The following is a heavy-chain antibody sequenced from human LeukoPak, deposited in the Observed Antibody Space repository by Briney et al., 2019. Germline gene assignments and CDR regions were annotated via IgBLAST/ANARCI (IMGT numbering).Heavy chain of an antibody. CDR3: ARQQNRGYGLPFDY. V-gene: IGHV4-39*01. CDR2: IYYSGNT. J-gene: IGHJ4*02. D-gene: IGHD5-12*01. Sequence: SETLSLTCTVSGGSISSSSYYWGWIRQPPGKGLEWIVSIYYSGNTYYNPSLKSRVTISVDTSKNQFSLKLSSVTAADTAVYYCARQQNRGYGLPFDYWGQGTLVTVSS. CDR1: GGSISSSSYY.